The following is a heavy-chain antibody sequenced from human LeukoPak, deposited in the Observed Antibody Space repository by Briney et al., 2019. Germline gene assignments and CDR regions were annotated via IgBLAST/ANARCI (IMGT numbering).Heavy chain of an antibody. CDR2: IYYSGST. D-gene: IGHD3-10*01. Sequence: SETLSLTCTVSGGSISSCSYYWGWIRQPPGKGLEWIGSIYYSGSTYYNPSLKSRVTISVDTSKNQFSLKLSSVTAADTAVYYCARARSPLYYHLDYWGQGTLVTVSS. V-gene: IGHV4-39*07. CDR3: ARARSPLYYHLDY. J-gene: IGHJ4*02. CDR1: GGSISSCSYY.